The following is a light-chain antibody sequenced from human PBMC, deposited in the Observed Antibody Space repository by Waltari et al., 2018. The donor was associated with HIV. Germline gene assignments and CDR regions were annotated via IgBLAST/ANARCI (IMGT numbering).Light chain of an antibody. Sequence: SNVLTQPPSVSVAPGQKARITWGENNIGIKSVHWYQQKPGQAPVLVVYDNTDRPSGIPERFSGSNSGKTATLTIRGVEAGDEADYYCQVWDTSREWVFGGGTKLTVL. CDR3: QVWDTSREWV. V-gene: IGLV3-21*02. CDR2: DNT. CDR1: NIGIKS. J-gene: IGLJ3*02.